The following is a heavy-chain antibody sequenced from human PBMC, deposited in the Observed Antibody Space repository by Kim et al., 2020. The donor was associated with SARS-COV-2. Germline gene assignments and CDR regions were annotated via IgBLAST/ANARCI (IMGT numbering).Heavy chain of an antibody. CDR2: IIPIFGTA. CDR1: GGTFSSYA. CDR3: ARDEVAAAGMAYYYYGMDV. D-gene: IGHD6-13*01. V-gene: IGHV1-69*13. Sequence: SVKVSCKASGGTFSSYAISWVRQAPGQGLEWMGGIIPIFGTANYAQKFQGRVTITADESTSTAYMELSSLRSEDTAVYYCARDEVAAAGMAYYYYGMDVWGQGTTVTVSS. J-gene: IGHJ6*02.